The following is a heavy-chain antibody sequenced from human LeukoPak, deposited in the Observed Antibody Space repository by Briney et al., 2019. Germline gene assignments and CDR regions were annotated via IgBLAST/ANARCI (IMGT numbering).Heavy chain of an antibody. CDR1: GFTFSDYY. D-gene: IGHD4-11*01. CDR2: IYHSGST. Sequence: GSLRLSCAASGFTFSDYYMSWIRQPPGKGLEWIGEIYHSGSTNYNPSLKSRVTISVDKSKNQFSLKLSSVTAADTAVYYCARVATTVTTANWFDPWGQGTLVTVSS. CDR3: ARVATTVTTANWFDP. V-gene: IGHV4-34*01. J-gene: IGHJ5*02.